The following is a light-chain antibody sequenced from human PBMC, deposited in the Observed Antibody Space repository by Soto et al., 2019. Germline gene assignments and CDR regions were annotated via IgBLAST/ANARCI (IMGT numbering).Light chain of an antibody. Sequence: HSELTQPASVSGAPGQSITISCTGSSVDVGDYNSVSWYQQHPGKAPKVMIYHVTIRASGVSNRFSGSKSGNTASLTISGLQAEDVADYYCSSYSHSPPSYVFGTGTKV. V-gene: IGLV2-14*03. CDR3: SSYSHSPPSYV. CDR2: HVT. CDR1: SVDVGDYNS. J-gene: IGLJ1*01.